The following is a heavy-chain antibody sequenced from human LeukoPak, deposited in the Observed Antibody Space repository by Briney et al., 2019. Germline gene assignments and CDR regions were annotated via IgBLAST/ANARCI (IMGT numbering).Heavy chain of an antibody. D-gene: IGHD3-10*01. J-gene: IGHJ4*02. Sequence: GASLRLSCAASGVSGVTFSNYALNWVRQAPGKGLEWVSDISGSGHTTNYADSVKGRFSISRDNSKTTLYLQMSSLRVEDTAVYYCVEGIFDYWGQGTLVTASS. CDR2: ISGSGHTT. CDR3: VEGIFDY. CDR1: GVSGVTFSNYA. V-gene: IGHV3-23*01.